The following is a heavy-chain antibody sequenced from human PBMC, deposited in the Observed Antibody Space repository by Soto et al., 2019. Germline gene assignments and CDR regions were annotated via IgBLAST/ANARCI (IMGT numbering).Heavy chain of an antibody. V-gene: IGHV2-5*02. Sequence: QITLKASGPTLVKPTQTLTLTCTFSGFSLSTSGVGVGWIRQPPGKALEWLALIYWDDDKRYSPSLKSRLTLTKDTSKNQVVLTMTNVDPVDTATYYCAHSINPYYGSGADYWGQGTLVTVSS. CDR3: AHSINPYYGSGADY. CDR1: GFSLSTSGVG. CDR2: IYWDDDK. J-gene: IGHJ4*02. D-gene: IGHD3-10*01.